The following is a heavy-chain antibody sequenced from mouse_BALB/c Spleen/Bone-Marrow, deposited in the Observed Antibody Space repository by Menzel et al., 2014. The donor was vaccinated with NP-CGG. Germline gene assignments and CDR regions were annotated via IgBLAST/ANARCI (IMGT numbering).Heavy chain of an antibody. D-gene: IGHD2-4*01. CDR1: GFTFTDYY. V-gene: IGHV7-3*02. Sequence: EVKLVESGGGLVQPGGSLLLSCTTSGFTFTDYYMSWVRQPPGKALEWLGFIRNKANGYTTEYSASVKGRFTISRDNSQSILYLQMNTLRAEDSATYYCARDRGLTYFDYWGQGTALTVSS. CDR3: ARDRGLTYFDY. CDR2: IRNKANGYTT. J-gene: IGHJ2*01.